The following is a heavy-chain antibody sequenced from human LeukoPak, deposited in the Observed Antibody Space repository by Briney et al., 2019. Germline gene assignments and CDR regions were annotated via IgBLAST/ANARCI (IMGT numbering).Heavy chain of an antibody. Sequence: ASVKVSCKASGYTFTSYGISWVRQAPGQGLEWMGWISAYDGNTNYAQKLQGRVTMTTDTSTSTAYMELRSLRSDDTAVYYCARAGDCSSTSCYSNDYWGQGTLVTVSS. CDR2: ISAYDGNT. J-gene: IGHJ4*02. D-gene: IGHD2-2*02. CDR1: GYTFTSYG. V-gene: IGHV1-18*01. CDR3: ARAGDCSSTSCYSNDY.